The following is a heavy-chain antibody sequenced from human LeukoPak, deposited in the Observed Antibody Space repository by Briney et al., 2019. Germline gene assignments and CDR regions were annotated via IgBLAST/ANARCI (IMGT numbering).Heavy chain of an antibody. CDR1: GDSMSRYS. D-gene: IGHD2-2*01. CDR3: ARGSGCSSSSGHAGEFDN. V-gene: IGHV4-4*07. CDR2: NFNSGSA. J-gene: IGHJ4*02. Sequence: SETLSLTCTVSGDSMSRYSWNWIRHPAGEGREGIGNNFNSGSANYNPSLKCRLTMSVDTPKHQFSLTLTSVSAADTAVYCCARGSGCSSSSGHAGEFDNWGQGTLVTVSS.